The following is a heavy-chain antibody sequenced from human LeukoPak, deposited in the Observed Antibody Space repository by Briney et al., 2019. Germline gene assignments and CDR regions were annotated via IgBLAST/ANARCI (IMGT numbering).Heavy chain of an antibody. D-gene: IGHD3-10*01. J-gene: IGHJ3*02. CDR2: INTNTGNP. Sequence: GSSVKVSCKASGYTFTSYAMNWVRQAPGQGLEWMGWINTNTGNPTYAQGFTGRFVFSLDTSVSTAYLQISSLKAEDTAVYYCAREYGSGRRQMPHSDAFDIWGQGTMVTVSS. CDR3: AREYGSGRRQMPHSDAFDI. CDR1: GYTFTSYA. V-gene: IGHV7-4-1*02.